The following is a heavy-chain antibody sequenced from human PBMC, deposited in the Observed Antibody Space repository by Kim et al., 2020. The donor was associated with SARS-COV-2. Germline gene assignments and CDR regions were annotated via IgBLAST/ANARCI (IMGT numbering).Heavy chain of an antibody. V-gene: IGHV3-30*01. D-gene: IGHD6-13*01. J-gene: IGHJ4*02. CDR2: SNK. Sequence: SNKNHADSVQGRFTISRDNSKNTLYLQMNSLRAEDTAVYYCASLAAAGLDYWGQGTLVTVSS. CDR3: ASLAAAGLDY.